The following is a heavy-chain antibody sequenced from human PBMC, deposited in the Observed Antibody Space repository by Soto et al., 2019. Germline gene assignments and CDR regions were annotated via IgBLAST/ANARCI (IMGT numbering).Heavy chain of an antibody. D-gene: IGHD6-19*01. CDR1: GGSFSGYY. CDR2: INHSGST. CDR3: ARGIAVAGTVGTNWFDP. V-gene: IGHV4-34*01. J-gene: IGHJ5*02. Sequence: QVQLQQWGAGLLKPSETLSLTCAVYGGSFSGYYWSWIRQPPGKGLEWIGEINHSGSTNYNPSLKRRVTISVDTSKNQFSLKLSSVTAADTAVYYCARGIAVAGTVGTNWFDPWGQGTLVTVSS.